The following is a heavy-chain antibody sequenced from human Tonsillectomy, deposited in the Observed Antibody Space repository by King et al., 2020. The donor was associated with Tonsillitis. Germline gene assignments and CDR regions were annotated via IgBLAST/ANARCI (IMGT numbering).Heavy chain of an antibody. CDR1: GGSISSGDYS. D-gene: IGHD3/OR15-3a*01. CDR3: ARAKDFNWFDP. V-gene: IGHV4-30-2*01. Sequence: QLQESGSGLVRPSQTLSLTCAVSGGSISSGDYSWSWIRQPPGKGLEGIGYIYHTGSKYYNPSLTNRVTMSVDRSKNQFSLKLSSVTAADTAVYYCARAKDFNWFDPWGQGTLVTVSS. J-gene: IGHJ5*02. CDR2: IYHTGSK.